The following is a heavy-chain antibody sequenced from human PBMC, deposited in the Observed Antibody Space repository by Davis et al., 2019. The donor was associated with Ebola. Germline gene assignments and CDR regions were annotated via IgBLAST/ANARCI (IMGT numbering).Heavy chain of an antibody. CDR1: GGSFTDYF. V-gene: IGHV4-30-4*01. CDR2: TDFSGYT. Sequence: SETLSLTCAVYGGSFTDYFRSWIRQTPGKGLEWIGSTDFSGYTHYNPSLGSRFSISIDTSKNQFSLRVRSVTGADTAVYYCARDGPYYYGMDIWGQGTPVTVSS. J-gene: IGHJ6*02. CDR3: ARDGPYYYGMDI.